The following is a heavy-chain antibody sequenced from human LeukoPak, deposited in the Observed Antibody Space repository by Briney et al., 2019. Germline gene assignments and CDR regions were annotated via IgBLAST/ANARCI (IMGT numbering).Heavy chain of an antibody. V-gene: IGHV1-18*01. D-gene: IGHD1-26*01. CDR2: ISGYNGNT. CDR3: AKDLHSGSYSRWFDP. CDR1: GYTFTSYG. J-gene: IGHJ5*02. Sequence: ASVQVSCKASGYTFTSYGISWVRQAPGQGLEWMGWISGYNGNTNYAQKLQGRVTLTTDTSTSTAYMELWSLRSDDTAVYYCAKDLHSGSYSRWFDPWGQGALVTVSS.